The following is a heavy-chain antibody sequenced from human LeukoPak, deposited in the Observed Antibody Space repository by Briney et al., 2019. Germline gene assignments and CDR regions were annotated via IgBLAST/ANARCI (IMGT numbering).Heavy chain of an antibody. D-gene: IGHD3-22*01. CDR3: ARAGTPITMIVVESNWFDP. J-gene: IGHJ5*02. Sequence: SETLSLTCAVSGGSISSGGYSWSWIRQPPGKGLEWIGYIYHSGSTYYNPSLKSRVTISVDTSKNQFSLKLSSVTAADTAVYYCARAGTPITMIVVESNWFDPWGQGTLVTVSS. CDR2: IYHSGST. V-gene: IGHV4-30-2*01. CDR1: GGSISSGGYS.